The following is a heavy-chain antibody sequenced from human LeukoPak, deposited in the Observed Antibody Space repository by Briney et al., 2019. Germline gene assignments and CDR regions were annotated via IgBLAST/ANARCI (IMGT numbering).Heavy chain of an antibody. CDR3: ARKAPFWHHPFGVRYYMDV. CDR1: GYTFTSYG. D-gene: IGHD3-16*01. CDR2: ISAYNGNT. V-gene: IGHV1-18*01. Sequence: GASVKVSCKASGYTFTSYGISWVRQAPGQGLEWMGWISAYNGNTNYAQKLQGRVTMTTDTSTSTAYMELRSLRSDDTAVYYCARKAPFWHHPFGVRYYMDVWGKGTTVTVSS. J-gene: IGHJ6*03.